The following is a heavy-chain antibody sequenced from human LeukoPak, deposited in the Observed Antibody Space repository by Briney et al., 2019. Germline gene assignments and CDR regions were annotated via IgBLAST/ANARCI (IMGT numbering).Heavy chain of an antibody. CDR2: TYYRSTWYN. D-gene: IGHD2-2*01. CDR1: GDGVSSNSVT. J-gene: IGHJ5*02. V-gene: IGHV6-1*01. Sequence: SQTLSLTCAISGDGVSSNSVTWNWIRQSPLRGLEWLGRTYYRSTWYNDYAVSVRGRITVNPDTSKNQFSLHLNSVTPEDTAVYYCARRLTQYDCFDPWGQGILVTVSS. CDR3: ARRLTQYDCFDP.